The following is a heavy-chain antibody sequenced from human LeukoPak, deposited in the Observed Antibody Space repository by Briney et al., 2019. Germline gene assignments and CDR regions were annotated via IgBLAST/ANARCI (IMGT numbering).Heavy chain of an antibody. J-gene: IGHJ4*02. V-gene: IGHV3-30*02. CDR2: IRYDGSNK. CDR1: GFTFSSYG. CDR3: ASEIAVAGDY. D-gene: IGHD6-19*01. Sequence: PGGSLRLSCAASGFTFSSYGMHWVRQAPGKGLEWVAFIRYDGSNKYYADSVKGRFTISRDNAKNSLYLQMNSLRAEDTAVYYCASEIAVAGDYWGQGTLVTVSS.